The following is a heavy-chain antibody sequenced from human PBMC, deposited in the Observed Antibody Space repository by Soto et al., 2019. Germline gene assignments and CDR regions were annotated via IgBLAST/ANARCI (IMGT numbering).Heavy chain of an antibody. D-gene: IGHD2-2*01. CDR2: ISFTGDSR. CDR3: AKKSCSSPGCPYGMDV. J-gene: IGHJ6*02. CDR1: GFTFSSYS. Sequence: GGSLRLSCAASGFTFSSYSMNWVRQAPGKGLEWVSIISFTGDSRYYADSVKDRFTISRDNSQNTLYLQMNSLRAEDTAVYYCAKKSCSSPGCPYGMDVWGQGTTVTVSS. V-gene: IGHV3-23*01.